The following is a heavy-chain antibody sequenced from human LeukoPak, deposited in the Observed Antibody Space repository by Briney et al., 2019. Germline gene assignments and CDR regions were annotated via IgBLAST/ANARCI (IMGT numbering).Heavy chain of an antibody. D-gene: IGHD6-19*01. Sequence: KPSETLSLTCTVSGGSISSSSFYWGWIRQPPGKGLEWIGYIYYSGSTNYNPSLKSRVTISVDTSKNQFSLKLSSVTAADTAVYYCARVGEVAGFGGFDYWGQGTLVTVSS. CDR2: IYYSGST. J-gene: IGHJ4*02. CDR1: GGSISSSSFY. CDR3: ARVGEVAGFGGFDY. V-gene: IGHV4-61*05.